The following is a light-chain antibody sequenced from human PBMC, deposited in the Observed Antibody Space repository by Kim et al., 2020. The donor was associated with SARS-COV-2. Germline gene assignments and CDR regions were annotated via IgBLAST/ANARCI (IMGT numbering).Light chain of an antibody. V-gene: IGKV3-20*01. Sequence: TTFCSVSRVSSSNLAWYQQKPGRAPRLLIYGASSRATGITARISGSGSGTDFTLTISRLQPEDFAVYYCQQYNNSPRTFGQGTKVDIK. J-gene: IGKJ1*01. CDR2: GAS. CDR3: QQYNNSPRT. CDR1: RVSSSN.